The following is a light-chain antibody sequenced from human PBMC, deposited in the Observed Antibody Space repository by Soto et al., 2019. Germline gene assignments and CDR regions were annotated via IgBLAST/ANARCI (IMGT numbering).Light chain of an antibody. CDR3: QQSYSTLSIT. CDR1: QSVSDN. V-gene: IGKV3-15*01. J-gene: IGKJ5*01. CDR2: RAS. Sequence: MTHSPDTLYVSPAQRFTLSFSSSQSVSDNLAWYQQKPGQGPRLLVYRASTRTLGIPARFSGSGSGTEFTLTISSLQSEDFATYYCQQSYSTLSITFGQGTRLETK.